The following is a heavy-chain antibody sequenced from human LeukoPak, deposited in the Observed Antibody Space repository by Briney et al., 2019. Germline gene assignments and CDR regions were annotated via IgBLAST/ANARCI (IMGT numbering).Heavy chain of an antibody. CDR3: AKAAGGYYYDSSGYYHFDP. D-gene: IGHD3-22*01. J-gene: IGHJ5*02. CDR2: ISWNSGSI. V-gene: IGHV3-9*01. Sequence: PGRSLRLSCAASGFTFDDYAMHWVRQAPGKGLEWVSGISWNSGSIGYADSVKGRFTISRDNAKNSLYLQMNSLRAEDTALYYCAKAAGGYYYDSSGYYHFDPWGQGTLVTVSS. CDR1: GFTFDDYA.